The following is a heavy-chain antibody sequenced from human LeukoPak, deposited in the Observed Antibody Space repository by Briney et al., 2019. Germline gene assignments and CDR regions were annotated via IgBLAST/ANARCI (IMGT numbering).Heavy chain of an antibody. CDR1: GFTFSSYS. CDR2: ISSSSSYI. D-gene: IGHD2-2*03. Sequence: GGSLRLSCAASGFTFSSYSMNWVRQAPGKGLEWVSSISSSSSYIYYADSVKGRFTISRDNAKNPLYLQMNSLRAEDTAVYYCARTDDGYCSSTSCYAPIDYWGQGTLVTVSS. CDR3: ARTDDGYCSSTSCYAPIDY. J-gene: IGHJ4*02. V-gene: IGHV3-21*01.